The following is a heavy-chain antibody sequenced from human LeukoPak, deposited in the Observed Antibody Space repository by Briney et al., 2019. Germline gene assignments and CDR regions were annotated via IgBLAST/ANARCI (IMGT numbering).Heavy chain of an antibody. CDR1: GFTFDDYA. Sequence: GRSLRLSCAASGFTFDDYAMHWVRQAPGKGLEWVSGISWNSGSIGYADSVKGRFTISRDNAKNSLYLQMNSLRAEDTALYYCAKDQASGSYSEGAFDIWGQGTMVTVSS. V-gene: IGHV3-9*01. J-gene: IGHJ3*02. D-gene: IGHD1-26*01. CDR2: ISWNSGSI. CDR3: AKDQASGSYSEGAFDI.